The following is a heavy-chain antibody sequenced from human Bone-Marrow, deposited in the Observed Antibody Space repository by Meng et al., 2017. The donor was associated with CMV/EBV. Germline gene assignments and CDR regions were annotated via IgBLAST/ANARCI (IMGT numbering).Heavy chain of an antibody. CDR2: IVVGSGNT. Sequence: SVKVSCKASGFTFTSSAVQWVRQARGQRLEWTGWIVVGSGNTNYAQKFQERVTITRDMSTSTAHMELSSLRSEDTAVYYCAARHVTGDSSGYQDYWGQGTLVTVSS. V-gene: IGHV1-58*01. D-gene: IGHD3-22*01. CDR1: GFTFTSSA. J-gene: IGHJ4*02. CDR3: AARHVTGDSSGYQDY.